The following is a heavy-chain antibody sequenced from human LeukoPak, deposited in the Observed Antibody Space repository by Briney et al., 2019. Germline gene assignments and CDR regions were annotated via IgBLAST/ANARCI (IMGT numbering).Heavy chain of an antibody. D-gene: IGHD6-6*01. CDR1: GGSFSGYY. V-gene: IGHV4-34*01. Sequence: SETLSLTCAVYGGSFSGYYWSWIRQPPGKGLEWIGDINHSGSTNYNPSLKSRVTISVDTSKNQFSLKLSSVTAADTAVYYCARTSDTSSSYFDYWGQGTLVTVSS. J-gene: IGHJ4*02. CDR3: ARTSDTSSSYFDY. CDR2: INHSGST.